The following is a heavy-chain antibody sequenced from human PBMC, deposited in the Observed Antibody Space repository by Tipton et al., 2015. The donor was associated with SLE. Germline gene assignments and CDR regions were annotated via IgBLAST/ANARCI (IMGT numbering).Heavy chain of an antibody. V-gene: IGHV4-59*11. CDR1: GGSISSHY. Sequence: TLSLTCTVSGGSISSHYWSWIRQPPGKGLEWIGSIYYSGSTYYNPSLKSRVTISVDTSKNQFSLKPSSVTAADTAVYYCAGRRHYDFWSGYPPIIWGQGTMVTVSS. J-gene: IGHJ3*02. CDR3: AGRRHYDFWSGYPPII. D-gene: IGHD3-3*01. CDR2: IYYSGST.